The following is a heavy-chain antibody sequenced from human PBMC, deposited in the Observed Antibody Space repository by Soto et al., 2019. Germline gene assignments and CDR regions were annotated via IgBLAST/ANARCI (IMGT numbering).Heavy chain of an antibody. D-gene: IGHD5-18*01. CDR3: ARELADTTTAAWSFDL. V-gene: IGHV3-11*04. J-gene: IGHJ2*01. CDR1: GFTFRDYY. Sequence: GGSLRLSCAASGFTFRDYYMTWIRQAPGKGLEWVSNIRNDGATMNYAGAVKGRFTISRDNAKNSLYLQMNSLTAGDTAVYYCARELADTTTAAWSFDLWGRGTLVTVSS. CDR2: IRNDGATM.